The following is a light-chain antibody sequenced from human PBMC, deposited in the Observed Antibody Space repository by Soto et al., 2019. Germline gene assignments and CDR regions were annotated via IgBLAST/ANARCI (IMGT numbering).Light chain of an antibody. J-gene: IGLJ2*01. CDR1: RSDVGGYNF. CDR2: DVT. V-gene: IGLV2-14*01. CDR3: SPYTSTNPLV. Sequence: QSVLTQPASVSGSPGQSITIACTGTRSDVGGYNFVSWYQQHPGKVPKLLIYDVTHRPSGVSNRFSDSQSANPASLTISGGQAEDEDDYYCSPYTSTNPLVFGGGTKLPVL.